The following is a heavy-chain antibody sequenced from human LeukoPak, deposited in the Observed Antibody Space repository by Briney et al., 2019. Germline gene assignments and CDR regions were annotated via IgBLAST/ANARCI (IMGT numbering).Heavy chain of an antibody. V-gene: IGHV3-21*01. CDR1: GFTFSSYS. J-gene: IGHJ4*02. D-gene: IGHD1-14*01. Sequence: PGGSLRLSCAASGFTFSSYSMNWVRQAPGKGLEWVSSISSSSYIYYADSVKGRFTISRDNAKNSLYLQMNSLRAEDTAVYYCASNAAYRYYFDYWGQGTLVTVSS. CDR2: ISSSSYI. CDR3: ASNAAYRYYFDY.